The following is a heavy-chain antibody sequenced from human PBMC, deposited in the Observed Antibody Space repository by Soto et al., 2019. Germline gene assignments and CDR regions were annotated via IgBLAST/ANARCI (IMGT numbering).Heavy chain of an antibody. CDR1: GFTFSSYG. J-gene: IGHJ6*02. V-gene: IGHV3-21*01. CDR3: ARDPDMTTVINIYYYYYGMDV. CDR2: ISSSSSYI. Sequence: GGSLRLSCAASGFTFSSYGMNWVRQAPGKGVEWVSSISSSSSYIYYADSVKGRFTISRDNAKNSLYLQMNSLRAEDTAVYYCARDPDMTTVINIYYYYYGMDVWGQGTPVTVSS. D-gene: IGHD4-4*01.